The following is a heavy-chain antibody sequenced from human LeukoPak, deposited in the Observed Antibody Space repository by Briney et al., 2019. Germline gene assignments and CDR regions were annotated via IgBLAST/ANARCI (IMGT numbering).Heavy chain of an antibody. Sequence: GGSLRLSCAASGVSFSSHWRHCVSHTPRKRLVRVSRITNGGRSKTNADSVKGRFTISRDNSKNTMFLQMSSLRAEDTAIYYCAKAIDSRGYWYERGADYWGQGTLVTVSS. CDR2: ITNGGRSK. CDR1: GVSFSSHW. D-gene: IGHD3-22*01. J-gene: IGHJ4*02. V-gene: IGHV3-74*01. CDR3: AKAIDSRGYWYERGADY.